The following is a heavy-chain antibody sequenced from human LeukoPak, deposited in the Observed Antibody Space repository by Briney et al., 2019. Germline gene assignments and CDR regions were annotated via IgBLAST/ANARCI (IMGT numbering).Heavy chain of an antibody. CDR2: ISSSGSTI. V-gene: IGHV3-48*03. CDR1: GFTFSSFE. CDR3: ARDRSGFSGYDFFDY. Sequence: GGSLRLSCAASGFTFSSFEMNWVRQAPGKGLEWVSYISSSGSTIYYADSVKGRFTISRDNAKNSLYLQMNSLRAEDTAVYYCARDRSGFSGYDFFDYWGQGTLVTVSS. J-gene: IGHJ4*02. D-gene: IGHD5-12*01.